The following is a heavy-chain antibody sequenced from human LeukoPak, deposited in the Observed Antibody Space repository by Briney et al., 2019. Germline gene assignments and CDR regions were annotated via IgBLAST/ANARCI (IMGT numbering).Heavy chain of an antibody. V-gene: IGHV3-7*03. J-gene: IGHJ3*02. CDR3: ARVPSYYDYVWGSYRLGAFDI. CDR2: IKQDGSEK. CDR1: GFTFSSYW. Sequence: GGSLRLSCAASGFTFSSYWMSWVRQAPGKGLEWVANIKQDGSEKYYVDSVKGRFTISRDNAKNSLYLQMNSLRAEDTAVYYCARVPSYYDYVWGSYRLGAFDIWGQGTMVTVSS. D-gene: IGHD3-16*02.